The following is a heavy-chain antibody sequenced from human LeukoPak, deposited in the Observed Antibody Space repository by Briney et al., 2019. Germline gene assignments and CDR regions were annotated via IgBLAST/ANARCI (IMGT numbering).Heavy chain of an antibody. D-gene: IGHD1-26*01. V-gene: IGHV3-48*03. J-gene: IGHJ4*02. CDR1: GFTFSSYE. CDR3: ARDPGWELSWADH. Sequence: GGSLRLSCAASGFTFSSYEMNWVRQAPGKGLEWVSYISSSGSNMYYADSVKGRFTIPRDNAKNSLYLQMNSLRVEDTAVYYCARDPGWELSWADHWGQGTLVTVSS. CDR2: ISSSGSNM.